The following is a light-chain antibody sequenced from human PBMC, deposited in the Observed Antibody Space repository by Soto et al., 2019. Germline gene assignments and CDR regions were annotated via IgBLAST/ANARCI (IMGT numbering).Light chain of an antibody. J-gene: IGLJ2*01. CDR3: SSNAGSNNLV. CDR1: SSDVGDYNY. Sequence: QSALTQPPSASGTPGQSVTIPCTGTSSDVGDYNYVSWYQHHPGKAPKLMIYEVSRRPSGVPDRFSGSKSGNTASLTVSGLQAEDEADYYCSSNAGSNNLVFGEGTKLTVL. V-gene: IGLV2-8*01. CDR2: EVS.